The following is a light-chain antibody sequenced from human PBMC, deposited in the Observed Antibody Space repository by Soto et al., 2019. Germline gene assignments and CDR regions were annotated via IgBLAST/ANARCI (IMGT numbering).Light chain of an antibody. Sequence: EIVLTQSPGTLSLSPGERATLSCRTSQRVSSSYFAWYQQKRGQAPRLLIYGASCRPTGIPDRFSGSRSGTDFALTISRLEPEDFAVYFCQQYGASFWTFGQGTQGQSK. CDR3: QQYGASFWT. J-gene: IGKJ1*01. CDR1: QRVSSSY. CDR2: GAS. V-gene: IGKV3-20*01.